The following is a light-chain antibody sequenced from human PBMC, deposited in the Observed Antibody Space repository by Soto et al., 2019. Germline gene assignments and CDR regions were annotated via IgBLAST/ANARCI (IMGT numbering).Light chain of an antibody. CDR3: QQYGSSPRT. V-gene: IGKV3-20*01. CDR2: GAS. J-gene: IGKJ1*01. Sequence: EIVLTQSPGTLSLSPGERATLSCGASQRVSSSYLAWYQQKPGQAPRLLIYGASSRATGIPDRFSGSGSGTDFTLTISRLEPEDFAVYYCQQYGSSPRTFDQGTKVEI. CDR1: QRVSSSY.